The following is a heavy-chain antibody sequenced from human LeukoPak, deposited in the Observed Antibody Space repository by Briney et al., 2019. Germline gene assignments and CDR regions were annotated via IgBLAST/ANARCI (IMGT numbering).Heavy chain of an antibody. CDR3: ARELAYCGGDCYSGKTGFDY. CDR2: INPSGGST. D-gene: IGHD2-21*02. CDR1: GYTFTSDY. Sequence: GASVKVSCKASGYTFTSDYMHWVRQAPGQGLEWMGIINPSGGSTSYAQKFQGRVTMTRDMSTSTVYMELSSLRSEDTAVYYCARELAYCGGDCYSGKTGFDYWGQGTLVTVSS. J-gene: IGHJ4*02. V-gene: IGHV1-46*01.